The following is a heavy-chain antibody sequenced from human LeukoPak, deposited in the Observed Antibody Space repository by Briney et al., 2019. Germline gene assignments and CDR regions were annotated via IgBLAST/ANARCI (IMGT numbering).Heavy chain of an antibody. Sequence: PGGSLRLSCAASGFTFSSYGMHWVRQAPGKGLEWVAVISYDGSNKYYADSVKGRFTISRDNSKNTLYLQMNSLRAEDTAVYYCAKAHIVVVPAATSAILNWGQGTLVTVSS. CDR2: ISYDGSNK. CDR1: GFTFSSYG. D-gene: IGHD2-2*01. J-gene: IGHJ4*02. CDR3: AKAHIVVVPAATSAILN. V-gene: IGHV3-30*18.